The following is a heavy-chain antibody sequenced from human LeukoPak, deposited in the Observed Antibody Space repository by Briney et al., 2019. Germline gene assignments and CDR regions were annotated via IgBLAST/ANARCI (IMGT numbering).Heavy chain of an antibody. V-gene: IGHV3-53*01. Sequence: GGSLRLSCAASGFTVSSNYMSWVRQAPGKGLEWVSIIYSGGSTFYADSVKGRFTISRDNSKNTLYLQMNSLRAEDTAVYYCARGGSYLSAFDIWAQGTMVTVSS. J-gene: IGHJ3*02. CDR2: IYSGGST. D-gene: IGHD1-26*01. CDR1: GFTVSSNY. CDR3: ARGGSYLSAFDI.